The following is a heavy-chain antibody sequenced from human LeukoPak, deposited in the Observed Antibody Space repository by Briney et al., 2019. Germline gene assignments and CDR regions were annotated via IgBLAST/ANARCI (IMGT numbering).Heavy chain of an antibody. CDR1: GFTFSSYE. Sequence: GGSLRLSCAASGFTFSSYEMNWVRPATGKGLEWVSYVSSSGSTIYYADSVKGRFTISRDNAKNSLYLQMNSLRAEDTAVYYCARDQRYSSSSGGIDYWGQGTLVTVSS. J-gene: IGHJ4*02. D-gene: IGHD6-6*01. V-gene: IGHV3-48*03. CDR2: VSSSGSTI. CDR3: ARDQRYSSSSGGIDY.